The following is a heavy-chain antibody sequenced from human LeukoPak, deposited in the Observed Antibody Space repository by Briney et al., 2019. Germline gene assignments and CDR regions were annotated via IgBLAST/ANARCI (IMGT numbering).Heavy chain of an antibody. Sequence: GGSLRLSCAASGFTFSTYWMHWVRQAPGKGLVWVSRIKYDGSMTTYGDSVKGRFSIPRDNAKNTVDLQMNSLYYCARGASSAYVDYWGQGTLVSVSS. CDR2: IKYDGSMT. CDR3: YVDY. CDR1: GFTFSTYW. D-gene: IGHD3-22*01. V-gene: IGHV3-74*01. J-gene: IGHJ4*02.